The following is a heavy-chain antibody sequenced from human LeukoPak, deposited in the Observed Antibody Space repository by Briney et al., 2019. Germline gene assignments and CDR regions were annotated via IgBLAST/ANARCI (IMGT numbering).Heavy chain of an antibody. Sequence: SETLSLTCSVSGGSINNYYWSWIRQPPGKGLEWIGYIYYSGITNYNPSLKSRLTISVDTSKNQFSLKLISVTAADTAVYYCARDLRGSGSPTEPGYWGQGTLVTVSS. CDR2: IYYSGIT. J-gene: IGHJ4*02. V-gene: IGHV4-59*01. CDR1: GGSINNYY. CDR3: ARDLRGSGSPTEPGY. D-gene: IGHD3-10*01.